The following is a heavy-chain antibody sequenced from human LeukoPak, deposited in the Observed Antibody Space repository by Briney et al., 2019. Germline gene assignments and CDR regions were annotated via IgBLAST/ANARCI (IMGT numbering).Heavy chain of an antibody. CDR3: ARVLPLTPYAFAV. V-gene: IGHV3-7*01. CDR2: IKQDGSEK. CDR1: GFTFSSYW. J-gene: IGHJ3*01. Sequence: GGSLRLSCTASGFTFSSYWMRWVRQAPGKGLEWVANIKQDGSEKYYVDSVKGRFTISRDNAKKSLSLQMNSLTAEDTAVYSCARVLPLTPYAFAVWGQGTMVTVSS.